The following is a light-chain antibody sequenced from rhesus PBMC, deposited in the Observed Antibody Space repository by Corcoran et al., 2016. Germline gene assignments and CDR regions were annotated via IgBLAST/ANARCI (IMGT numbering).Light chain of an antibody. CDR1: QGISDY. V-gene: IGKV1-36*02. CDR2: AAS. CDR3: LQGYSTPYS. J-gene: IGKJ2*01. Sequence: DIQMTQSPSSLSASVGDRVTITCRASQGISDYLNWNQQKPGNAPKRRIYAASRLESGIPSRFSGSGSGTDFTLTISSLQPEDFAAYYWLQGYSTPYSFGQGTKVEIK.